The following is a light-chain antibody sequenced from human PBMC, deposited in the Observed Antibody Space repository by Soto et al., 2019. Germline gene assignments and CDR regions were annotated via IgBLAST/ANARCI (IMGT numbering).Light chain of an antibody. CDR2: GAS. V-gene: IGKV3-20*01. CDR1: QSVRSSS. J-gene: IGKJ1*01. CDR3: QQYGSSPPRT. Sequence: EIVMTQSPATLSVSPGERATLSCRASQSVRSSSLAWYQQKPGQAPRLLIYGASSRATGIPDRFSGSGSGTDFTLTTSRLEPEDFAVYYCQQYGSSPPRTFGQGTKVDIK.